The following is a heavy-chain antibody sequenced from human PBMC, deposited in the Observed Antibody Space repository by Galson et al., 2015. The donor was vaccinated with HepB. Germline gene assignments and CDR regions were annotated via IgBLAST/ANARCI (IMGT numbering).Heavy chain of an antibody. V-gene: IGHV4-39*01. Sequence: ETLSLTCTVSGGSISNSDDFWGWVRQPPGKWLEWIGDIYHSGSTDYNPSLKSRVTISVDTSKNQFSLRLTSVTAADTAVYYCARRVEQRLVRGRNLNWFDPWGQGTLVTVSS. CDR2: IYHSGST. J-gene: IGHJ5*02. D-gene: IGHD6-25*01. CDR1: GGSISNSDDF. CDR3: ARRVEQRLVRGRNLNWFDP.